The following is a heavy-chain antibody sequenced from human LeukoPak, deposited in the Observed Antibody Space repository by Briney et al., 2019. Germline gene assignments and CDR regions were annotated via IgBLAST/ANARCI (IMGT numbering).Heavy chain of an antibody. CDR2: IYYSGST. CDR3: ARGSGPRIAAAALMDY. V-gene: IGHV4-59*01. D-gene: IGHD6-13*01. J-gene: IGHJ4*02. Sequence: PSETLSLTCTVSGGSISSYYWSWIRQPPGKGLEWIGYIYYSGSTNYNPSLKSRVTISVDTSKNQFSLKLSSVTAADTAVYYCARGSGPRIAAAALMDYWGQGTLVTVSS. CDR1: GGSISSYY.